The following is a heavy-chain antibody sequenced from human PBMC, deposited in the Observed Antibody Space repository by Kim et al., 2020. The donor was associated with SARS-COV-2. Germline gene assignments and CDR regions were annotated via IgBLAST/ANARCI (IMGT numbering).Heavy chain of an antibody. CDR3: ARLYYDSSGYYYYYYYGMDV. D-gene: IGHD3-22*01. Sequence: GGSLRLSCAASGFTFSSYSMNWVRQAPGKGREWVSYISSSSSTIYYADSVTGRFTISRENATNSLYLQLNSLRDEDTAVYYCARLYYDSSGYYYYYYYGMDVWGQGTTVTVSS. V-gene: IGHV3-48*02. J-gene: IGHJ6*02. CDR1: GFTFSSYS. CDR2: ISSSSSTI.